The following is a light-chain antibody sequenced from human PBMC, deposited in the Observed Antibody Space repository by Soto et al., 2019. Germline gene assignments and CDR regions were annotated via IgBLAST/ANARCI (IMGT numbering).Light chain of an antibody. J-gene: IGKJ5*01. CDR1: QDISSY. V-gene: IGKV1-33*01. CDR2: GAS. CDR3: QQYDNVPIT. Sequence: DIQMTQSPSSLSASVGHRVTITCQASQDISSYLTWFQQKPGKAPKVLIYGASNLQAGVPSRFSGSVSGTHFTLSISGLQPEDMATYYCQQYDNVPITFVQGTRLEIK.